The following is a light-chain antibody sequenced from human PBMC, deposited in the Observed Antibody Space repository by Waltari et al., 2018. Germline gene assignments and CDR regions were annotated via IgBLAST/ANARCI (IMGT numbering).Light chain of an antibody. Sequence: EVVLTQSPGTLSLFPGERATLSCRASQSVGSGYLAWYQQKVGQAPSLLIYGATSRATGIPDRFSGTESGTDFTLSISRREPEDSAVYFCQQYGRAPLTFGPGTKVEIK. CDR3: QQYGRAPLT. CDR2: GAT. CDR1: QSVGSGY. V-gene: IGKV3-20*01. J-gene: IGKJ3*01.